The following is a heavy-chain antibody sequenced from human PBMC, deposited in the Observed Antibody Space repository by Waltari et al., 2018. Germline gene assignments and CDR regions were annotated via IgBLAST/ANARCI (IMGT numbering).Heavy chain of an antibody. V-gene: IGHV1-2*02. J-gene: IGHJ3*02. Sequence: QVQLVQSGAEVKKPGASVKVSCKASGYTFTGYYMHWVRQAPGHGLEWMGWINPNSGGTNYAQKFQGRVTMTRDTSISTAYMELSRLRSDDTAVYYCASIYYDSSGYYGFGAFDIWGQGTMVTVSS. CDR1: GYTFTGYY. CDR3: ASIYYDSSGYYGFGAFDI. CDR2: INPNSGGT. D-gene: IGHD3-22*01.